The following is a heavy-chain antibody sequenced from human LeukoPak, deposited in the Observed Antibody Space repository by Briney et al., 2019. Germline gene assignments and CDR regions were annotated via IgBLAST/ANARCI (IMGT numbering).Heavy chain of an antibody. CDR3: ARAYGSGSYSF. J-gene: IGHJ4*02. Sequence: SQTLSLTCAISGDSVSSNSGAWSWIRQYPSRGLEWLGRTYYRSKWYYEYAVSVKSRITIIPDASKNQFSLQLNSVTPEDTAVYYCARAYGSGSYSFWGQGSLVTVSS. CDR2: TYYRSKWYY. D-gene: IGHD3-10*01. V-gene: IGHV6-1*01. CDR1: GDSVSSNSGA.